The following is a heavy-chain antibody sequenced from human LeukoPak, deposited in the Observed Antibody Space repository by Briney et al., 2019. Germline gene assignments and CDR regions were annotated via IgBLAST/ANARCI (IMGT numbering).Heavy chain of an antibody. CDR1: GFTFSSYG. V-gene: IGHV3-30*18. D-gene: IGHD6-19*01. CDR3: AKGGYSSGWSLFDY. Sequence: GGSLRLSCAASGFTFSSYGMHWVRQAPGKGLEWVAVISYDGSNKYYADSVKGRLTISRDNSKNTLYLQMNSLRAEDTAVYYCAKGGYSSGWSLFDYWGQGTLVTVSS. CDR2: ISYDGSNK. J-gene: IGHJ4*02.